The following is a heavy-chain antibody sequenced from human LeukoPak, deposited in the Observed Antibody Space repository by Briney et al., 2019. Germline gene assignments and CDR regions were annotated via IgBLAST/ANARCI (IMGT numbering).Heavy chain of an antibody. CDR2: ISGSGGRT. V-gene: IGHV3-23*01. Sequence: GGSLRLSCAASGFTFSSYGMNWVRQAPGKGLEWVSGISGSGGRTYYADSVKGRFTISRDNSKNTLYLQMNSLRAEDTAIYYCAKDGGGYYTWAFDYWGQGTLVTVSS. D-gene: IGHD3-22*01. J-gene: IGHJ4*02. CDR1: GFTFSSYG. CDR3: AKDGGGYYTWAFDY.